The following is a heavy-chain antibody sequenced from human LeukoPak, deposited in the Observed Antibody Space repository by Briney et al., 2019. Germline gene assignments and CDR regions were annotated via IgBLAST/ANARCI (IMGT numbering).Heavy chain of an antibody. CDR1: GLTFSSYG. CDR2: ISYDGTIR. J-gene: IGHJ5*02. V-gene: IGHV3-30*18. CDR3: AKGGCSSTTCYLANP. D-gene: IGHD2-2*01. Sequence: GRSLRLSCAASGLTFSSYGMHWVRPAPGKGLEWVAVISYDGTIRNYADSVKGRFTISRDNSKNTLYLQMNSLTAEDTALYYCAKGGCSSTTCYLANPWGQGTLVTVSS.